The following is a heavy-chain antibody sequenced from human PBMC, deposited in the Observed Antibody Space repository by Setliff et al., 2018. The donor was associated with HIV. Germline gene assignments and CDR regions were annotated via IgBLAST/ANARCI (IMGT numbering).Heavy chain of an antibody. CDR3: ARDRHYSGLGSYGP. V-gene: IGHV4-4*07. D-gene: IGHD3-10*01. Sequence: PSETLSLTCTIFGGSFRNYRWSWIRQPAGRGLEWIGRIYRSGTTDYKPSLKSRVSMSLDTSRNQSSLKLTSVTAEDTAVYYCARDRHYSGLGSYGPWGPGILVTVSS. J-gene: IGHJ5*02. CDR2: IYRSGTT. CDR1: GGSFRNYR.